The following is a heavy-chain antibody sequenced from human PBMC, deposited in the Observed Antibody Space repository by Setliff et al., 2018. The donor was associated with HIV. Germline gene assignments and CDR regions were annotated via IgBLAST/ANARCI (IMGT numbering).Heavy chain of an antibody. CDR3: ARSSLHCGGGSCYLTWFDP. J-gene: IGHJ5*02. CDR1: GGSFSGYY. V-gene: IGHV4-34*01. CDR2: INHSGST. Sequence: SETLSLTCAVYGGSFSGYYWSWIRQPPGKGLEWIGEINHSGSTNYNPSLKSRVTISVDTSKNQFSLKPNSVTAADTAVYYCARSSLHCGGGSCYLTWFDPWGQGTLVTVSS. D-gene: IGHD2-15*01.